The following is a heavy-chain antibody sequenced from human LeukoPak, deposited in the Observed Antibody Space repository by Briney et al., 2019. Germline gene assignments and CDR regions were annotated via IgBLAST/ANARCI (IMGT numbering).Heavy chain of an antibody. V-gene: IGHV4-39*07. Sequence: SETLSLTCTVSGGSISSSSYYWGWIRQPPGKGLEWIGSIYYRGSTYYNPSLRSRVTISVDTSKNQFSLKLSSVTAADTAVYYCAAQPGYSSGWYGWGQGTLVTVSS. CDR1: GGSISSSSYY. D-gene: IGHD6-19*01. J-gene: IGHJ1*01. CDR3: AAQPGYSSGWYG. CDR2: IYYRGST.